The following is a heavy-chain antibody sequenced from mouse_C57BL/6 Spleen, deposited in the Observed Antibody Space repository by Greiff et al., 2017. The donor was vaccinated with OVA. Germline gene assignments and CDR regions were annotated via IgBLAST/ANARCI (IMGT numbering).Heavy chain of an antibody. J-gene: IGHJ2*01. D-gene: IGHD4-1*01. CDR2: IDPSDSYT. CDR3: ARARNGDEDYFDY. V-gene: IGHV1-69*01. CDR1: GYTFTSYW. Sequence: VQLQQPGAELVMPGASVKLSCKASGYTFTSYWMHWVKQRPGQGLEWIGEIDPSDSYTNYNQQFKGKSTLTVDKSSSTAYMQLSSLTSEDAAVYYCARARNGDEDYFDYWGQGTTLTVSS.